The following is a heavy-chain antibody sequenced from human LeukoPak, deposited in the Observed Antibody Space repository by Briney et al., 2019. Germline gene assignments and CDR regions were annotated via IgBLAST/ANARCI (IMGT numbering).Heavy chain of an antibody. CDR3: ERHGTVYRGWNAFDI. D-gene: IGHD1-1*01. Sequence: SETLSLTCPVSGGSISSYYWSWIRQPPGKGLEWIGYIYTSGSTNYNPSLKSRVTISVDTSKNQFSLKLSSVTAADTAVYYCERHGTVYRGWNAFDIRGQGTMVTVSS. CDR2: IYTSGST. CDR1: GGSISSYY. J-gene: IGHJ3*02. V-gene: IGHV4-4*09.